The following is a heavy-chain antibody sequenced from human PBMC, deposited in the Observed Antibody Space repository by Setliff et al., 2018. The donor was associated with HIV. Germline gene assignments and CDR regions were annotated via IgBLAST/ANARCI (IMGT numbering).Heavy chain of an antibody. CDR2: IYPGDSDT. D-gene: IGHD2-8*01. Sequence: GESLKISCKGSGYSFTSYWIGWVRQMPGKGLEWMGIIYPGDSDTRYGPSFQGQVSISADRSITTAYLQWSSLKASDTAMYYCTRRRRAPGCEDLEAFWGQGTLVTVAS. CDR1: GYSFTSYW. J-gene: IGHJ1*01. V-gene: IGHV5-51*01. CDR3: TRRRRAPGCEDLEAF.